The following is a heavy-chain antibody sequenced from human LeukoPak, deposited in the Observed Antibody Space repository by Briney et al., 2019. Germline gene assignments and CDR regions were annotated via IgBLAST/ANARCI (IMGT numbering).Heavy chain of an antibody. CDR2: IQYDGSNQ. D-gene: IGHD3-16*01. J-gene: IGHJ4*02. CDR1: GFLFSSYG. V-gene: IGHV3-30*02. CDR3: AKVRWGSDNALDS. Sequence: GGSLRLSCAASGFLFSSYGMHWVRQAPGKGLGWVAFIQYDGSNQYYADSVKGRFAISRDNSKNTLYLQMNSLRAEDSAVYYCAKVRWGSDNALDSWGQGTLVTGSS.